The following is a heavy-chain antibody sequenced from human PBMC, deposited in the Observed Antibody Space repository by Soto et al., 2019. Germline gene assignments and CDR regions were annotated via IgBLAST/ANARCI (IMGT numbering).Heavy chain of an antibody. CDR3: ARLGSSPTYYYGSGSYYKVGAFDI. J-gene: IGHJ3*02. CDR1: GGSISSSSYY. D-gene: IGHD3-10*01. CDR2: IYYSGGT. Sequence: SETLSLTCTVSGGSISSSSYYWGWIRQPPGKGLEWIGSIYYSGGTYYNPSLKSRVTISVDTSKNQFSLKLSSVTAADTAVYYCARLGSSPTYYYGSGSYYKVGAFDIWGQGTMVTVSS. V-gene: IGHV4-39*01.